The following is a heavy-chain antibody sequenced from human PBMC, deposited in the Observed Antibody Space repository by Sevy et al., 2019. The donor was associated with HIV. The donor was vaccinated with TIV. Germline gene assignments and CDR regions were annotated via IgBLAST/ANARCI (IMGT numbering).Heavy chain of an antibody. CDR3: ARDXGXXIXXSXXXT. J-gene: IGHJ5*02. CDR2: IXXXXSGK. V-gene: IGHV3-30-3*01. Sequence: GGSLRLSCAASGFTXXXYXMHWVRXSXGKGXXXVTVIXXXXSGKYYADSVKGRFTISRDNSKNTVFLQMDSLRVDDTAVYYCARDXGXXIXXSXXXTWGQXALVTVSS. CDR1: GFTXXXYX.